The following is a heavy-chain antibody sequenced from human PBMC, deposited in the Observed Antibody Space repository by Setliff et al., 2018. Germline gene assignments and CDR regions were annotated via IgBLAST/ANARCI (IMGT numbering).Heavy chain of an antibody. Sequence: SETLSLTCAVYGESFDNHYWTWIRQPPGERLEWIGEINHRGFTDYKPSLKSRLTMSVDTSRNQFSLNLGSVTAADTGVYYGARGRIAERPEAIDYWGQGTPVTVS. CDR2: INHRGFT. J-gene: IGHJ4*02. CDR3: ARGRIAERPEAIDY. V-gene: IGHV4-34*01. D-gene: IGHD6-6*01. CDR1: GESFDNHY.